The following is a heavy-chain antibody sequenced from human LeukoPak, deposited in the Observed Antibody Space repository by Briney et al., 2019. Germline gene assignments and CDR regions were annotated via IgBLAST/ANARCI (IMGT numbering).Heavy chain of an antibody. D-gene: IGHD3-10*01. V-gene: IGHV3-21*04. J-gene: IGHJ4*02. CDR3: ARVDNMVRGIIAY. Sequence: GGSLRLSCAASGFTFSSHGMNWVRQAPGKGLERVSSISSSSSYIYYADSMKGRFTISRDNSKNTLYLQMNSLRAEDTAVYYCARVDNMVRGIIAYWGQGTLVTVSS. CDR1: GFTFSSHG. CDR2: ISSSSSYI.